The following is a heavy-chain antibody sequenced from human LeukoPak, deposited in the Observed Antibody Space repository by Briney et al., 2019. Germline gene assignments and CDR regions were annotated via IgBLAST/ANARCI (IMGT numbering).Heavy chain of an antibody. V-gene: IGHV5-51*01. CDR3: ARHGIAAAGGGYYYYMDV. J-gene: IGHJ6*03. D-gene: IGHD6-13*01. CDR2: IYPGDSDT. Sequence: GESLKISCTGSGYSFTSYWIGWVRQMPGKGLEWMGIIYPGDSDTRYSPSFQGQVTISADKSISTAYLQWSSLKASDTAMYYCARHGIAAAGGGYYYYMDVWGKGTTVTVCS. CDR1: GYSFTSYW.